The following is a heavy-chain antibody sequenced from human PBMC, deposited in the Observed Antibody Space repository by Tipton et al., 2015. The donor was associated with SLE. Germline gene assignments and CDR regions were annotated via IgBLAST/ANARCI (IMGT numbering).Heavy chain of an antibody. CDR2: ISDGGDT. Sequence: LRLSCSVSGGSISTNYWIWIRQPPGKGLEWVGYISDGGDTNYNPSLKSRVTIAIDPAKNQFSLKLPSVTAADTAVYYCGRGATTWRGAVYGMDVWGQGTTVTVSS. CDR3: GRGATTWRGAVYGMDV. J-gene: IGHJ6*02. CDR1: GGSISTNY. D-gene: IGHD1-1*01. V-gene: IGHV4-59*08.